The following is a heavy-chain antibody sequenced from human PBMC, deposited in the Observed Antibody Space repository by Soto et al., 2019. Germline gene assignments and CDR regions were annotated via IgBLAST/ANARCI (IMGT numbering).Heavy chain of an antibody. D-gene: IGHD6-6*01. Sequence: QLQLQESGPGLVKPSETLSLTCTVSGGSISSSSYYWGWIRQPPGKGLEWIGSIYYSGSTYYNPSLKSRVTISVDTSKNQFSLKLSSVTAADTAVYYCARDDSIAAPGPFDYWGQGTLVTVSS. V-gene: IGHV4-39*02. CDR2: IYYSGST. CDR1: GGSISSSSYY. CDR3: ARDDSIAAPGPFDY. J-gene: IGHJ4*02.